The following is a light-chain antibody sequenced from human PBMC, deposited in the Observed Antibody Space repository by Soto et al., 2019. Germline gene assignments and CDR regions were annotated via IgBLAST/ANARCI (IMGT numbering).Light chain of an antibody. CDR2: EVT. Sequence: QSVLTQPASVSGSPGQSITISCTGGSSDIGGYNYVSWFQQHPGKAPKLMIYEVTNRPSGVSNRFSGSKSGSTASLTISGLQAEDEADYYCSSYTSSNTLVFGTGTKVIV. J-gene: IGLJ1*01. CDR1: SSDIGGYNY. V-gene: IGLV2-14*01. CDR3: SSYTSSNTLV.